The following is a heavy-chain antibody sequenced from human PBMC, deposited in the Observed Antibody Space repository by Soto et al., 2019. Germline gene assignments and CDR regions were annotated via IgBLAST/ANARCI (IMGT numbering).Heavy chain of an antibody. Sequence: SETLSLTCTVSGGSISSSSYYWGWIRQPPGKGLEWIGSIYYSGSTYYNPSLKSRVTISVDTSKNQFSLKLSSVTAADTAVYYCARHIGEYYDFWSGYSYSYNWFEPWGQGTLVTVSS. CDR1: GGSISSSSYY. CDR3: ARHIGEYYDFWSGYSYSYNWFEP. D-gene: IGHD3-3*01. CDR2: IYYSGST. V-gene: IGHV4-39*01. J-gene: IGHJ5*02.